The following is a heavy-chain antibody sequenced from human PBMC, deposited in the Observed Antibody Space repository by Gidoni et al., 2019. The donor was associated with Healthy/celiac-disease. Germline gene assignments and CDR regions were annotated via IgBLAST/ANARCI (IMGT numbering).Heavy chain of an antibody. J-gene: IGHJ6*02. V-gene: IGHV1-18*01. CDR1: GYTFTSYG. Sequence: QVQLVQSGAEVKKPGASVKVSCKASGYTFTSYGFSWVRQAPGQGLEWMGWISAYNGNTNYAQKLQGRVTMTTDTSTSTAYMELRSLRSDDTAVYYCARDSGSSSSYRLGYYYGMDVWGQGTTVTVSS. CDR3: ARDSGSSSSYRLGYYYGMDV. D-gene: IGHD6-6*01. CDR2: ISAYNGNT.